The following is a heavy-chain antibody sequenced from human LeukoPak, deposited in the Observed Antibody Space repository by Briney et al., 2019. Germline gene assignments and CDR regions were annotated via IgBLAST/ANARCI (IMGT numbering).Heavy chain of an antibody. D-gene: IGHD3-22*01. CDR1: GYSISSGYY. Sequence: SETLSLTCAVSGYSISSGYYWGWIRPPPGKGLEWIGIIYHSGSTYYNPSLKSRVTISVDTSKNQFSLKLSSVTAADTAVYYCARLPGYYDSSGSAYYFDYWGQGTLVTVSS. J-gene: IGHJ4*02. CDR2: IYHSGST. V-gene: IGHV4-38-2*01. CDR3: ARLPGYYDSSGSAYYFDY.